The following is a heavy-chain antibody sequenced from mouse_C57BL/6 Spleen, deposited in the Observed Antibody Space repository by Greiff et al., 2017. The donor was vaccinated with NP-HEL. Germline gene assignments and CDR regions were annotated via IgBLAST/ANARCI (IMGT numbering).Heavy chain of an antibody. CDR2: ISSGGDYL. J-gene: IGHJ4*01. CDR3: TRERSNHYYAMDY. Sequence: EVHLVESGEGLVKPGGSLKLSCAASGFTFSSYAMSWVRQTPEKRLEWVAYISSGGDYLYYADTVTGRFTISRDNARNTLYLQMSSLKSEDTAMYYCTRERSNHYYAMDYWGQGTSVTVSS. V-gene: IGHV5-9-1*02. D-gene: IGHD2-5*01. CDR1: GFTFSSYA.